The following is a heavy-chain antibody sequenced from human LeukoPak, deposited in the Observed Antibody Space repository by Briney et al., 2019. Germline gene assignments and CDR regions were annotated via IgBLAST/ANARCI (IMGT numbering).Heavy chain of an antibody. CDR1: GGSISSGSYS. CDR3: ARVRDSYKRGAFDI. V-gene: IGHV4-30-2*01. Sequence: SETLSLTCAVSGGSISSGSYSWSWIRQPPGKGLEWIGYIYHSGSTYYNPSLKSRVTISVDRSKNQFSLKLSSVTAADTAVYYCARVRDSYKRGAFDIWGQGTMVTVSS. D-gene: IGHD5-24*01. CDR2: IYHSGST. J-gene: IGHJ3*02.